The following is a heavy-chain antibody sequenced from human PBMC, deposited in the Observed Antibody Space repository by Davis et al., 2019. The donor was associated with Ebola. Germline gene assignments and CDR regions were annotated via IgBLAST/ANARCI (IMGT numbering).Heavy chain of an antibody. CDR3: ARHSSSSWANWFDP. CDR1: GGSISSSSYY. Sequence: MPSETLSLTCTVSGGSISSSSYYWGWIRQPPGKGLEWIGSIYHSGSTNYNPSLKSRITISVDTSKSHFSLKLSSVTAADTAVYYCARHSSSSWANWFDPWGQGTLVTVSS. J-gene: IGHJ5*02. V-gene: IGHV4-39*07. D-gene: IGHD6-13*01. CDR2: IYHSGST.